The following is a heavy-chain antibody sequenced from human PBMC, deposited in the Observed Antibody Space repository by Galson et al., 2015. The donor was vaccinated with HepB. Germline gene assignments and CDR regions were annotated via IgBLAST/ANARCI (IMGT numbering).Heavy chain of an antibody. J-gene: IGHJ6*02. D-gene: IGHD2-15*01. CDR3: ARDCSGGSCYSEGYYYGMDV. CDR2: TYYRSKWYN. V-gene: IGHV6-1*01. Sequence: CAISGDSVSSTSAAWNWIRQSPSRGLEWLGRTYYRSKWYNDYAVSVKSRITINPDTSKNQFSLQLNSVTPEDTAVYYCARDCSGGSCYSEGYYYGMDVWGQGTTVTVSS. CDR1: GDSVSSTSAA.